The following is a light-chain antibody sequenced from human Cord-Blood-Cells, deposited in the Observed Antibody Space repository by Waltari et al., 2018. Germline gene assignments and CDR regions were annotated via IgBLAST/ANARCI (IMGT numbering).Light chain of an antibody. V-gene: IGLV2-8*01. CDR1: SSDVGGYNY. CDR2: EVS. CDR3: SSYAGSNNLV. Sequence: QSALTQPPSASGSPGQSVTISCTGTSSDVGGYNYVSWYQQHPAKAPKLMIYEVSKRPSGVPERFSGSTSGNTASLTVSGLQAEDEADYYCSSYAGSNNLVFGGGTKLTVL. J-gene: IGLJ2*01.